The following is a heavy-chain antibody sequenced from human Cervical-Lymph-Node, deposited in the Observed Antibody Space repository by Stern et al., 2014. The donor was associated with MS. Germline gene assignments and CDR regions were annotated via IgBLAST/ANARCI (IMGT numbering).Heavy chain of an antibody. CDR3: ARVLSLATSDS. D-gene: IGHD1-1*01. CDR2: FNPSGRRT. Sequence: VQLVQSGAAVRKPGASVKISCESSGYTFNSYYIHWVRQPLGQGLEWVTLFNPSGRRTAYAQRFQGRVTVTGDTSTSTVYMELTGLKSEDTAVYYCARVLSLATSDSWGQGTLVVVSS. V-gene: IGHV1-46*02. CDR1: GYTFNSYY. J-gene: IGHJ4*02.